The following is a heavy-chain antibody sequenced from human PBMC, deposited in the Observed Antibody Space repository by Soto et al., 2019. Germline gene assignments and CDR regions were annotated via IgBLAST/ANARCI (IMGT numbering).Heavy chain of an antibody. V-gene: IGHV4-31*01. J-gene: IGHJ5*02. CDR1: GETFSGFS. Sequence: TLSLTCAVYGETFSGFSWAWIRQHPGKGLEWIGYIYYSGSTYYNPSLKSLVTISVDTSKNQFSLKLSSVTAADTAVYYCARTSYDSSGTAADPWGQGTLVTVSS. CDR2: IYYSGST. D-gene: IGHD3-22*01. CDR3: ARTSYDSSGTAADP.